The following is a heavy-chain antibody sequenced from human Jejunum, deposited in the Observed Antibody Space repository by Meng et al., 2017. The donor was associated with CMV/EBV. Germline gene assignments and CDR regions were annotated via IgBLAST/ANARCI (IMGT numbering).Heavy chain of an antibody. D-gene: IGHD1-26*01. J-gene: IGHJ4*02. Sequence: CNDDGKNWIRQGDGKGLEWIERNKSKVNNFATAYTETMRGRITNNRDDSKNTAYLQINSLKVEDTAIYYCTRLGEREVINQSFDHWGQGTLVTVSS. CDR1: CNDDG. V-gene: IGHV3-73*01. CDR3: TRLGEREVINQSFDH. CDR2: NKSKVNNFAT.